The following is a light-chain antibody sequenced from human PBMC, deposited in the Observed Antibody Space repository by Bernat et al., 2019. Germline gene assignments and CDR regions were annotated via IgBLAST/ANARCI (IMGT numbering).Light chain of an antibody. V-gene: IGLV2-11*01. J-gene: IGLJ3*02. Sequence: QSALTQPRSVSGSPGQSVTISCTGSSNDVGNYNLVSWYQQHPGKAPKLIIYDVDKRPSGVPDRFSGSKSGNAASLTISGLQADDEADYYCCSYAGTYNLVFGGGTKVTVL. CDR1: SNDVGNYNL. CDR2: DVD. CDR3: CSYAGTYNLV.